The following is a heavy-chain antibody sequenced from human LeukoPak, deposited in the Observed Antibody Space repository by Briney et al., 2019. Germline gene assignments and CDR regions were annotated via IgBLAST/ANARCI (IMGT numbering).Heavy chain of an antibody. CDR1: GYSFTSYW. Sequence: GESLKISGKGSGYSFTSYWIGCVRHMPGKGLEGMGIIYPVDSDTRYSPSFQGQVTISADTYISTAYLQWRSLRASDTAMYYCARRSSVSRSCYLESIYSSDYWGQGTLVTVSS. CDR3: ARRSSVSRSCYLESIYSSDY. CDR2: IYPVDSDT. J-gene: IGHJ4*02. D-gene: IGHD6-13*01. V-gene: IGHV5-51*01.